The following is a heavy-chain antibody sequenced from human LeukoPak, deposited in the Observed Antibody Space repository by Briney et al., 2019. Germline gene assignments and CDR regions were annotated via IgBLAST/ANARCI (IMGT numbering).Heavy chain of an antibody. D-gene: IGHD2/OR15-2a*01. CDR3: ARAGYYGDDAFDL. Sequence: GGSLRLSCACSGFTIGSYWMSWVRQAPGKGLEWVANIRQDGSEKYYVDSVKGRLTISRDNAKNSLYLQMNSLRAEDTGIYYCARAGYYGDDAFDLWGQGTMVTVSS. CDR1: GFTIGSYW. V-gene: IGHV3-7*01. CDR2: IRQDGSEK. J-gene: IGHJ3*01.